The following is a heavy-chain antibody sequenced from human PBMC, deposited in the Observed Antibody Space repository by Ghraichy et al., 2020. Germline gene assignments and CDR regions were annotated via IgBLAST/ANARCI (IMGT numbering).Heavy chain of an antibody. Sequence: SETLSLTCAVYGGSFSGYYWSWIRQPPGKGLEWIGEINHSGSTNYNPSLKSRVTISVDTSKNQFSLKLSSVTAADTAVYYCARFQLVRSFDYWGQGTLVTVSS. CDR3: ARFQLVRSFDY. D-gene: IGHD6-13*01. CDR2: INHSGST. V-gene: IGHV4-34*01. CDR1: GGSFSGYY. J-gene: IGHJ4*02.